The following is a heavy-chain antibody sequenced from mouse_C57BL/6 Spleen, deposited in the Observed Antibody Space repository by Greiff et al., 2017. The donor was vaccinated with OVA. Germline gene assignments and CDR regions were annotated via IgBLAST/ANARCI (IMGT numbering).Heavy chain of an antibody. J-gene: IGHJ4*01. CDR3: ARRVYYAMDD. CDR1: GYTFTSYW. Sequence: QVQLQQPGAELVKPGASVKLSCKASGYTFTSYWMQWVKQRPGQGLEWIGEIDPSDSYTNYNQKFKGKATLTVDTSSSTAYMQLSSLTSEDSAVYYCARRVYYAMDDWGQGTSVTVSS. V-gene: IGHV1-50*01. CDR2: IDPSDSYT.